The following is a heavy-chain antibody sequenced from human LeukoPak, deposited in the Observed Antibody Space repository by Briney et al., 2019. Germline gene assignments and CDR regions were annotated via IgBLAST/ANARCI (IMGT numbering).Heavy chain of an antibody. Sequence: GGSLRLSCAASGFTFSSYWMSWVRQAPGKGLEWVANIKQDGSEKYYVDSVKGRFTISRDNAKNSLYLQMNSLRAEGTAVYYCARDRGVRGVITDYWGQGTLVTVSS. CDR3: ARDRGVRGVITDY. V-gene: IGHV3-7*01. J-gene: IGHJ4*02. D-gene: IGHD3-10*01. CDR1: GFTFSSYW. CDR2: IKQDGSEK.